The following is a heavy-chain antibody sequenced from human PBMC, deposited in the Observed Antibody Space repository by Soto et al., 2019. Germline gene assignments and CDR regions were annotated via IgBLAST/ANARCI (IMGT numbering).Heavy chain of an antibody. CDR2: ISYDGSNK. V-gene: IGHV3-30-3*01. Sequence: QVQLVESGGGVVQPGRSLRLSCAASGFTFSSYAMHWVRQAPGKGLEWVAVISYDGSNKYYADSVKGRFTISRDNSKNPLYLEMNRLRGEDTGVYYWARAGYSSGWWYFDYWGQGTLVTVSS. J-gene: IGHJ4*02. CDR1: GFTFSSYA. D-gene: IGHD6-19*01. CDR3: ARAGYSSGWWYFDY.